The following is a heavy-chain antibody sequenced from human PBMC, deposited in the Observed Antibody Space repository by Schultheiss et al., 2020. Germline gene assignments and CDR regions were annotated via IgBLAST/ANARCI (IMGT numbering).Heavy chain of an antibody. CDR1: GGTFSSYA. CDR2: INPNSGGT. V-gene: IGHV1-18*01. D-gene: IGHD6-13*01. Sequence: ASVKVSCKASGGTFSSYAISWVRQAPGQGLEWMGWINPNSGGTNYAQKFQGRVTMTTDTSTSTAYMELRSLRSDDTAVYYCARVFVPQLVHYYYGMDVWGQGTTVTVSS. CDR3: ARVFVPQLVHYYYGMDV. J-gene: IGHJ6*02.